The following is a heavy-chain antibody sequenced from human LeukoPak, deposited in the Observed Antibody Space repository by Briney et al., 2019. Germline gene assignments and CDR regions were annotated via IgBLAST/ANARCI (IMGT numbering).Heavy chain of an antibody. CDR1: GGSFSGYY. CDR3: ARVKYYDYVRGSYRPSYYYYGMDV. J-gene: IGHJ6*02. Sequence: PSETLSLTCAVYGGSFSGYYWSWTRQPPGKGLEWIGEINHSGSTNYNPSLKSRVTISVDTSKNQFSLKLSSVTAADTAVYYCARVKYYDYVRGSYRPSYYYYGMDVWGQGTTVTVSS. V-gene: IGHV4-34*01. D-gene: IGHD3-16*02. CDR2: INHSGST.